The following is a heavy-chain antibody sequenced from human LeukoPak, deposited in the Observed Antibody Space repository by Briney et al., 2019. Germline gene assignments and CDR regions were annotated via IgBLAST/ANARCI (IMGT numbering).Heavy chain of an antibody. CDR1: GGPISSGGYY. CDR2: IYYSGST. CDR3: ARGGSMAHYFDY. Sequence: PSETLSLTCTVSGGPISSGGYYWSWIRQHPGKGLEWIGYIYYSGSTYYNPSLKSRVTISVDTSKNQFSLKLSSVTAADTAVYYCARGGSMAHYFDYWGQGTLVTVSS. V-gene: IGHV4-31*03. D-gene: IGHD3-10*01. J-gene: IGHJ4*02.